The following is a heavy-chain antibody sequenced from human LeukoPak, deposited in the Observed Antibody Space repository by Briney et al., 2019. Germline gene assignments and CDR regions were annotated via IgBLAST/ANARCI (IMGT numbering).Heavy chain of an antibody. CDR1: GFTFTSYA. CDR2: ISYDGNNK. D-gene: IGHD4-17*01. Sequence: GKSLRLSCAASGFTFTSYARHWVRQAPGKGLEWVAVISYDGNNKFYADFVKGRFTISRDNSKNTLYLEMDSLRAEDTAVYFCARGVHYGSDYWGQGTLVTVSS. CDR3: ARGVHYGSDY. V-gene: IGHV3-30*04. J-gene: IGHJ4*02.